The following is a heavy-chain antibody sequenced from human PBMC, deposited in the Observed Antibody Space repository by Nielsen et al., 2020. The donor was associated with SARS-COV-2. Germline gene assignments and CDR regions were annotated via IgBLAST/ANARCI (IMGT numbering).Heavy chain of an antibody. CDR2: ISTYSGNT. D-gene: IGHD2-15*01. Sequence: ASVKVSCKASGYTFTSNDITWVRQAPGQGLEWMGWISTYSGNTHYAQKFQGRVTMTTDTSTSTAYMELRSLRSDDTAVYYCARDCSGGPCYATYWGQGTLVTVSS. J-gene: IGHJ4*02. CDR3: ARDCSGGPCYATY. V-gene: IGHV1-18*04. CDR1: GYTFTSND.